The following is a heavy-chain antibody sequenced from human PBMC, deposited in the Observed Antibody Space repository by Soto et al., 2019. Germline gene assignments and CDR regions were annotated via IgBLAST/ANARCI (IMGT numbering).Heavy chain of an antibody. CDR2: ISSSGSTI. J-gene: IGHJ6*02. V-gene: IGHV3-48*03. CDR1: GFTFSSYE. CDR3: ARDRLGYDFWSGDYYSYGMDV. D-gene: IGHD3-3*01. Sequence: AGSLRLSCAASGFTFSSYEMNWVRQAPGKGLEWVSYISSSGSTIYYADSVKGRFTISRDNAKNSLYLQMNSLRAEDTAVYYCARDRLGYDFWSGDYYSYGMDVWGQGTTVTV.